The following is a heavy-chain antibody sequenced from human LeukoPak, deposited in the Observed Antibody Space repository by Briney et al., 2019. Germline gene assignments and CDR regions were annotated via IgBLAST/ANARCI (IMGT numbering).Heavy chain of an antibody. V-gene: IGHV3-11*01. CDR2: ISSTGGTI. CDR1: GFTFNDYY. Sequence: GGSLRLSCVGSGFTFNDYYMSWVRRSPGKGLEWTAHISSTGGTILYADSVKGRFTISRDDAKRSVYLEMNSLTVEDTAVYYCATSITISKTYESWGQGTLVTVSS. J-gene: IGHJ5*02. D-gene: IGHD5-12*01. CDR3: ATSITISKTYES.